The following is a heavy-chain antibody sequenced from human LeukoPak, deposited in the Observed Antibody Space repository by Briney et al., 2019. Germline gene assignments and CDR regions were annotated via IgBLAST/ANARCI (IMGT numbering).Heavy chain of an antibody. CDR3: ARHKSETTFGGVIHDAFDI. Sequence: SETLSLTCTVSGGSISSSSYYWGRIRQPPGKGLEWIGSIYYSGSTCYNPSLKSRVTISVDTSKNQFSLKLSSVTAADTAVYYCARHKSETTFGGVIHDAFDIWGQGTMVTVSS. CDR1: GGSISSSSYY. D-gene: IGHD3-16*02. V-gene: IGHV4-39*01. J-gene: IGHJ3*02. CDR2: IYYSGST.